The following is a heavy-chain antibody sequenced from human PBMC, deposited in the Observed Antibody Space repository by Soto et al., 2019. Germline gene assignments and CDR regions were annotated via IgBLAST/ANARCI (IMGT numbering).Heavy chain of an antibody. CDR3: ARVIIAAAGENYYYYYGMDV. V-gene: IGHV4-59*01. J-gene: IGHJ6*02. Sequence: SETLSLTCTVSGGSISSYYWSWIRQPPGKGLEWIGYIYYSGSTNYNPSLKSRVTISVDTPKNQFSLKLSSVTAADTAVYYCARVIIAAAGENYYYYYGMDVWGQGTTVTVSS. CDR2: IYYSGST. CDR1: GGSISSYY. D-gene: IGHD6-13*01.